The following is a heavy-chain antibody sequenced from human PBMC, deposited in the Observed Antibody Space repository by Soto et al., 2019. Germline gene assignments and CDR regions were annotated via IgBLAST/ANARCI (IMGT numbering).Heavy chain of an antibody. Sequence: GESLKISCKGSGYSFTSCWIGWVRQMPGKGLEWMGIIYPGDSDTRYSPSFQGQVTISADKSISTACLQWSSLKASDTAMYYCARQGTQIHYGMDVWGQGTTVTVSS. CDR2: IYPGDSDT. CDR1: GYSFTSCW. D-gene: IGHD1-1*01. CDR3: ARQGTQIHYGMDV. V-gene: IGHV5-51*01. J-gene: IGHJ6*02.